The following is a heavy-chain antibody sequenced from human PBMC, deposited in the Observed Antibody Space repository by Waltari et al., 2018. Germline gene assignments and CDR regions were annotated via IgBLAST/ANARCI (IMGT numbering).Heavy chain of an antibody. V-gene: IGHV5-51*01. CDR1: GYSFTSYW. CDR3: ARHGGSGVGDFTPTGDLGY. J-gene: IGHJ4*02. D-gene: IGHD2-21*02. Sequence: EVQLVQSGAEVKKPGESLKISCKGSGYSFTSYWIGWVRQMPGKGLEWMGIIYPGDSDTRYSPSFQGQVTISADKSISTAYLQWSSLKASDTAMYYCARHGGSGVGDFTPTGDLGYWGQGTLVTVSS. CDR2: IYPGDSDT.